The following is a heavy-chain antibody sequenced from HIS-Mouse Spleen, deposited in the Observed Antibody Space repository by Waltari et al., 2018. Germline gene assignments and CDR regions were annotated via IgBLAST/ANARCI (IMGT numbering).Heavy chain of an antibody. D-gene: IGHD5-18*01. J-gene: IGHJ4*02. CDR1: GFTFDDYA. V-gene: IGHV3-9*01. CDR2: ISWNSGSI. Sequence: GGLVQPGRSLRLSCAASGFTFDDYAMHWVRQAPGKGLEWVSGISWNSGSIGDADSVKGRFTISRDNAKNSLYLQMNSLRAEDTALYYCAKEGRGYSYGYEGFDYWGQGTLVTVSS. CDR3: AKEGRGYSYGYEGFDY.